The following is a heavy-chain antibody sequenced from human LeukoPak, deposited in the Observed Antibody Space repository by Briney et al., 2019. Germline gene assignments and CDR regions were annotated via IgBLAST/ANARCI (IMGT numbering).Heavy chain of an antibody. D-gene: IGHD6-13*01. CDR2: IYYSGST. V-gene: IGHV4-59*01. CDR3: ARGWGIAAPDL. CDR1: GGSISTYY. J-gene: IGHJ5*02. Sequence: SETLSLTCTVSGGSISTYYWSWIRQPPGEGLEWIGYIYYSGSTNYNPSLKGRVTISVDTSKNQFSLRLSSVTAADTAVYYCARGWGIAAPDLWGQGTPVTVSS.